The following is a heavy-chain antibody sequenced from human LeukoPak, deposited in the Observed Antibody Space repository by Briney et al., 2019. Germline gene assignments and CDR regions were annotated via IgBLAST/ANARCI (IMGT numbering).Heavy chain of an antibody. CDR3: AKNLGPFDV. CDR2: IGDAGT. D-gene: IGHD3-16*01. Sequence: GGSLRLSCAASGFTFNDFAMTWVRQAPGKGLEWVSSIGDAGTYYADSVKGRFTISRDNSKNMLYLQLNSLRAGGTAMYYCAKNLGPFDVRGQGTMVTVSS. J-gene: IGHJ3*01. CDR1: GFTFNDFA. V-gene: IGHV3-23*01.